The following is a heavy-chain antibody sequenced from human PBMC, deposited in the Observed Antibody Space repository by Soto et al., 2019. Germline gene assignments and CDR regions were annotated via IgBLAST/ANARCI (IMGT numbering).Heavy chain of an antibody. D-gene: IGHD3-10*01. J-gene: IGHJ3*02. Sequence: QVQLQESGPGLVKPSETLSLTCTVSGGSISSYYWSWIPQPPGKGLEWIGYIYYSGSTNYNPSLKSRVTISVDTSKNQFSLKLSSVTAADTAVYYCARVWGGAFDIWGQGTMVTVSS. CDR2: IYYSGST. V-gene: IGHV4-59*01. CDR1: GGSISSYY. CDR3: ARVWGGAFDI.